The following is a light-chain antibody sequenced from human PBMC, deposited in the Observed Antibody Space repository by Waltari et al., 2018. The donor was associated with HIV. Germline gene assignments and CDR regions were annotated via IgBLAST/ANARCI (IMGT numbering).Light chain of an antibody. V-gene: IGKV3-15*01. CDR1: QILTSN. CDR2: GAS. CDR3: QQYDKWPPYT. Sequence: EIVMTQSPATLSLSLGERATLSCRARQILTSNLAWYQQKPGQAPRLLIYGASTRATGIPARFSGSGSGTEFTLTISSLQSEDFAVYYCQQYDKWPPYTFGQGTKLEIK. J-gene: IGKJ2*01.